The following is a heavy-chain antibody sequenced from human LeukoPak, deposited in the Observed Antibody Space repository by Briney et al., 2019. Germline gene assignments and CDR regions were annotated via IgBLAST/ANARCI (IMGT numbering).Heavy chain of an antibody. CDR3: ARGEYSSSAHYYYYMDV. D-gene: IGHD6-6*01. V-gene: IGHV1-46*01. Sequence: ASVKVSCKASGYTFTSYDINWVRQATGQGLEWMGIINPSGGSTSYAQKFQGRVTMTRDMSTSTVYMELSSLRSEDTAVYYCARGEYSSSAHYYYYMDVWGKGTTVTVSS. CDR2: INPSGGST. J-gene: IGHJ6*03. CDR1: GYTFTSYD.